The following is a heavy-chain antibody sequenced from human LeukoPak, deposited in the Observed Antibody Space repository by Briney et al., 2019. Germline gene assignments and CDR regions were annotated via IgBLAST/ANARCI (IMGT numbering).Heavy chain of an antibody. CDR2: IKQDGSEK. D-gene: IGHD4-11*01. J-gene: IGHJ6*03. CDR3: ARENSNPRGYYYYYYMDV. V-gene: IGHV3-7*01. Sequence: GGSLRLSCAASGFTFSSYWMSWVRQAPGKGLEWVANIKQDGSEKYYVDSVKGRFTISRDNAKNSLYLQMNSLRAEDTAVYYCARENSNPRGYYYYYYMDVWGKGTTVTVSS. CDR1: GFTFSSYW.